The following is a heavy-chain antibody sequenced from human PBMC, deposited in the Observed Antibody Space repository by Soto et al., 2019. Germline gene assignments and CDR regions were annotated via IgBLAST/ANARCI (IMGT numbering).Heavy chain of an antibody. J-gene: IGHJ3*01. CDR3: RDWTFYNDNAV. CDR2: IKSKGSGATI. Sequence: EEQLVESGGGLVEPGGSLRLSCAGSGFKFSDAWMNWIRQAPGKGLEWVGRIKSKGSGATIDYAGPVKGRFIISRDDSKSTVFLQMNSLKTDDTAVYFTRDWTFYNDNAVWGQGTMVTVSS. D-gene: IGHD3-16*01. CDR1: GFKFSDAW. V-gene: IGHV3-15*07.